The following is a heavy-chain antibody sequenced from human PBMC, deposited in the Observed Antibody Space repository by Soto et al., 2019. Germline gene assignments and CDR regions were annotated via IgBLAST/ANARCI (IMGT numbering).Heavy chain of an antibody. Sequence: GGSLRLSCAASGFTFSDYYMSWIRQAPGKGLEWVSYISSSGSTIYYADSVKGRFTISRDNAKNSLYLQMNSLRAEDTAVYYCARAVMVAARNYYYYYMDVWGKGTTVTVSS. J-gene: IGHJ6*03. D-gene: IGHD2-15*01. CDR3: ARAVMVAARNYYYYYMDV. V-gene: IGHV3-11*01. CDR2: ISSSGSTI. CDR1: GFTFSDYY.